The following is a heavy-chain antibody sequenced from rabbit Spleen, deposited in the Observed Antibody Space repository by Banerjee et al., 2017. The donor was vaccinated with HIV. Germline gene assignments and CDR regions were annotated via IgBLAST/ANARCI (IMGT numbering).Heavy chain of an antibody. CDR2: IYAGSTGST. Sequence: QEQLEESGGDLVKPEGSLTLTCTASGFSFSSPYYMCWVRQAPGKGLEWIACIYAGSTGSTYYASWAKGRFTISKTSSTTVTLQMTSLTAADTATYFCARDTTNIGGWDFSLWGPGTLVTVS. CDR1: GFSFSSPYY. D-gene: IGHD4-1*01. CDR3: ARDTTNIGGWDFSL. V-gene: IGHV1S45*01. J-gene: IGHJ4*01.